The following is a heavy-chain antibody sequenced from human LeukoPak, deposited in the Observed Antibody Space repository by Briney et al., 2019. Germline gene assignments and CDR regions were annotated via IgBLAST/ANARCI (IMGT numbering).Heavy chain of an antibody. CDR1: GFTFSSYG. V-gene: IGHV3-30*18. Sequence: QPGRSLRLSCAASGFTFSSYGMHWVRQAPGKGLEWVAVISYDGSNKYYADSVKGRFTISRDNSKNTLYLQMNSLRAEDTAVYYCAKDKVSSGWYWGQGTLVTVSS. D-gene: IGHD6-19*01. CDR3: AKDKVSSGWY. CDR2: ISYDGSNK. J-gene: IGHJ4*02.